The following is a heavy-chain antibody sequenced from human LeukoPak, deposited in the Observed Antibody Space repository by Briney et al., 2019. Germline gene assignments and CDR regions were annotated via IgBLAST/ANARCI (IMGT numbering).Heavy chain of an antibody. CDR2: IIPIFGTA. J-gene: IGHJ5*02. CDR3: ARDRYYDSSGYSSDP. V-gene: IGHV1-69*13. Sequence: PRASVKVSCKASGGTFSSYAISWVRQAPGQGLEWMGGIIPIFGTANYAQKFQGRVTITADESTSTAYMELSSLRSEDTAVYYCARDRYYDSSGYSSDPWGQGTLVTVSS. CDR1: GGTFSSYA. D-gene: IGHD3-22*01.